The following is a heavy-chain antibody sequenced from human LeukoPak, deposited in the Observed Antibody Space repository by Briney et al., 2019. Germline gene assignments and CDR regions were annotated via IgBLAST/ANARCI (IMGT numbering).Heavy chain of an antibody. CDR2: INSGGSTT. J-gene: IGHJ4*02. D-gene: IGHD6-13*01. CDR1: GFTFSSYW. V-gene: IGHV3-74*01. Sequence: GGSLRLSCAVSGFTFSSYWMHWVRQPPGKGLVWVSRINSGGSTTSHPDSVKGPFPMSRDNAKNTLFLQMNSLRAEDTTVYYCARGGSSSWYGGWGQGTLVTVPS. CDR3: ARGGSSSWYGG.